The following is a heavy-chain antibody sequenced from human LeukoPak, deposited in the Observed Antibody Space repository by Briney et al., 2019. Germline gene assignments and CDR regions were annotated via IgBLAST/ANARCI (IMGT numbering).Heavy chain of an antibody. CDR1: GFPFSSYS. CDR3: ARGVSTWYRIDY. J-gene: IGHJ4*02. CDR2: LSDDGSIK. V-gene: IGHV3-30*01. Sequence: GGSLRLSCVASGFPFSSYSFHWVRQAPGKGLEWVALLSDDGSIKHYADSVKGRFTLSRDNSKSSVYLQMDSLKADDTAVYYCARGVSTWYRIDYWGQGTLVTVSS. D-gene: IGHD6-13*01.